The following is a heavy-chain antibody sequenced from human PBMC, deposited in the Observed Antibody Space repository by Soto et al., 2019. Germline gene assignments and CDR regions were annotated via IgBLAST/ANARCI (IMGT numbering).Heavy chain of an antibody. D-gene: IGHD1-26*01. J-gene: IGHJ2*01. Sequence: GGSLRLSCAASGFTFSSYEMNWVRQAPGKGLEWVSYISSSGSTIYYADSVKGRFTISRDNAKNSLYLQMNSLRAEDTAVYYCARDLSSGRLLYFDLWGRGTLVTVSS. CDR1: GFTFSSYE. V-gene: IGHV3-48*03. CDR2: ISSSGSTI. CDR3: ARDLSSGRLLYFDL.